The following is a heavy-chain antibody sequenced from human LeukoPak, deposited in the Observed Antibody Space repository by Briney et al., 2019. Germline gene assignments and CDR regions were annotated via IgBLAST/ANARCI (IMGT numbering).Heavy chain of an antibody. CDR2: ITPSGSPS. CDR1: GFTFSRHG. CDR3: AKESHTVLRYFDWLSTGTDY. Sequence: GGSLRLSCAASGFTFSRHGIDWVRQAPGKGLEWVSGITPSGSPSYYADSVKGRFTISRDNSKNTLYLQMNSLRAEDTAVYYCAKESHTVLRYFDWLSTGTDYWGQGTLVTVSS. D-gene: IGHD3-9*01. J-gene: IGHJ4*02. V-gene: IGHV3-23*01.